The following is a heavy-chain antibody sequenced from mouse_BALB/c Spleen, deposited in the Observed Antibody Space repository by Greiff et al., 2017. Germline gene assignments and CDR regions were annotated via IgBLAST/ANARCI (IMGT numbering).Heavy chain of an antibody. CDR2: ISSGGSYT. CDR3: ARHDGNYGGYYAMDY. V-gene: IGHV5-6*01. D-gene: IGHD2-1*01. J-gene: IGHJ4*01. Sequence: EVKLMESGVDLVKPGGSLKLSCAASGFTFSSYGMSWVRQTPDKRLEWVATISSGGSYTYYPDSVKGRFTISRDNAKNTLYLQMSSLKSEDTAMYYCARHDGNYGGYYAMDYWGQGTSVTVSS. CDR1: GFTFSSYG.